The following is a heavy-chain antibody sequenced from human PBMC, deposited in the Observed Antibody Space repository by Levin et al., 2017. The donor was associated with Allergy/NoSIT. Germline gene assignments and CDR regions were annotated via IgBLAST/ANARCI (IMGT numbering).Heavy chain of an antibody. CDR2: INHSGST. Sequence: TSETLSLTCAVYGGSFSGYYWSWIRQPPGKGLEWIGEINHSGSTNYNPSLKSRVTISVDTSKNQFSLKLSSVTAADTAVYYCARDSAAGTHFDYWGQGTLVTVSS. V-gene: IGHV4-34*01. D-gene: IGHD6-13*01. J-gene: IGHJ4*02. CDR1: GGSFSGYY. CDR3: ARDSAAGTHFDY.